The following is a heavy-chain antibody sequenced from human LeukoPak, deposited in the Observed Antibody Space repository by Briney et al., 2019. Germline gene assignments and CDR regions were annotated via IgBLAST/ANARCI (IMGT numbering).Heavy chain of an antibody. CDR1: GFTSTDHY. Sequence: GRSLRLSCAVSGFTSTDHYMSWIRQAPRKGLEWVSYIGSSRSYTDYAATVKGRFTISRDNAKDSLYLQMNSLRAEDTAVYYCARSGGLYYDATGYYFAYWGQGTLVTVSS. CDR3: ARSGGLYYDATGYYFAY. D-gene: IGHD3-22*01. J-gene: IGHJ4*02. V-gene: IGHV3-11*03. CDR2: IGSSRSYT.